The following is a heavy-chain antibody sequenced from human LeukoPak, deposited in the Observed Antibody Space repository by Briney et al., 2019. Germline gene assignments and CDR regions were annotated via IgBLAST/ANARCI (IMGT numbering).Heavy chain of an antibody. CDR3: ARGALVGAIGY. Sequence: GSSVKVSCKASGGTFSSYAISWVRQAPGQGLEWMGRIIPVFGTANYAQKFQGRVTITTDESTSTAYMELSSLRSEDTAVYYCARGALVGAIGYWGQGTLVTVSS. J-gene: IGHJ4*02. D-gene: IGHD1-26*01. V-gene: IGHV1-69*05. CDR2: IIPVFGTA. CDR1: GGTFSSYA.